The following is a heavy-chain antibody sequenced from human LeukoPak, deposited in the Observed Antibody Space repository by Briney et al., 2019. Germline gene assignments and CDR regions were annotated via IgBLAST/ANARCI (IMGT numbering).Heavy chain of an antibody. CDR1: GFTFSSYS. V-gene: IGHV3-23*01. Sequence: GGSLRLSCAASGFTFSSYSMNWVRQAPGKGLEWVSAISGSGGSTYYADSVKGRFTISRDNSKNTLYLQMNSLRAEDTAVYYCAKGMVRGGYYYYGMDVWGQGTTVTVSS. J-gene: IGHJ6*02. CDR2: ISGSGGST. D-gene: IGHD3-10*01. CDR3: AKGMVRGGYYYYGMDV.